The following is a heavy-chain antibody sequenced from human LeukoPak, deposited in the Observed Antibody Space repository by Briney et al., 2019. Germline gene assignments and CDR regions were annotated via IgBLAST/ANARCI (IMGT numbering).Heavy chain of an antibody. D-gene: IGHD3-10*01. CDR1: GFTFSTHW. CDR3: ASLLTPYHGSGGGGMDV. V-gene: IGHV3-74*01. CDR2: ISGDGSLT. J-gene: IGHJ6*02. Sequence: GGSLRLSCAASGFTFSTHWMYWVRQAPGKEFVWVSRISGDGSLTSYADSVRGRFTISRDNAKETLYLQMTSLRVEDTAVYPCASLLTPYHGSGGGGMDVWGQGTTVTVSS.